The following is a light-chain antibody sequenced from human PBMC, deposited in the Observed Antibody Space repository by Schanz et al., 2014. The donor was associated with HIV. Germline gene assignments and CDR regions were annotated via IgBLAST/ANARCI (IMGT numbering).Light chain of an antibody. J-gene: IGKJ2*01. CDR3: QQYSDWPPST. CDR2: GAS. Sequence: EIVLTQSPGTLSLSPGERATLSCRASQSVSSSYLAWYQQKPGQAPRLLIYGASSRATGIPDRFSGSESGTDFTLTISGLQSEDFALYYCQQYSDWPPSTFGQGTKVEIK. V-gene: IGKV3-20*01. CDR1: QSVSSSY.